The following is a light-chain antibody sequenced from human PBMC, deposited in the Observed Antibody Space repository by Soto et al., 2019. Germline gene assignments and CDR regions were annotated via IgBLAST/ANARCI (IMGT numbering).Light chain of an antibody. CDR2: DAS. CDR3: QQCYNLPPT. J-gene: IGKJ2*01. Sequence: DIQMTQSPSSLSASVGDRVTITCQASQDISNYLNWYQQKPGKAPKLLIYDASNLETGVPSRFSGSGSGTDFTFTISSLQPEDSATYYCQQCYNLPPTFGQGTKLEIK. V-gene: IGKV1-33*01. CDR1: QDISNY.